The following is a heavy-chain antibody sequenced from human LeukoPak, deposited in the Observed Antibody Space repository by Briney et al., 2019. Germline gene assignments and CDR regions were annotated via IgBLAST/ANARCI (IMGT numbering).Heavy chain of an antibody. CDR2: INHSGST. Sequence: SETLSLTCAVYGGSFSGYYWSWIRQPPGKGLEWIGEINHSGSTNYNPSLKSRVTISVDTSKNQFSLKLSSVTAADTAVYYCARGSGNYYDSSGYSHFDYWGQGTLVTVSS. V-gene: IGHV4-34*01. CDR3: ARGSGNYYDSSGYSHFDY. J-gene: IGHJ4*02. D-gene: IGHD3-22*01. CDR1: GGSFSGYY.